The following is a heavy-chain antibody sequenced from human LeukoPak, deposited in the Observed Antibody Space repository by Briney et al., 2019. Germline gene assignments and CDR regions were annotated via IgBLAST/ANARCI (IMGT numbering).Heavy chain of an antibody. CDR1: GGSISSYY. CDR2: IYYSGST. CDR3: ARGRGFSDAFDI. V-gene: IGHV4-59*01. Sequence: PSETLTLTCTVSGGSISSYYWSWIRQPPGKGLEWIGYIYYSGSTNYNPSLKSRVTISVDTSKNQFSLKLSSVTAADTAVYYCARGRGFSDAFDIWGQGTMVTDSS. J-gene: IGHJ3*02.